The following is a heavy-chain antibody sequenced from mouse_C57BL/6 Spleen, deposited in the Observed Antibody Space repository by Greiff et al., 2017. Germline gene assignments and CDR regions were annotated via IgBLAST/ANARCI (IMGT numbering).Heavy chain of an antibody. D-gene: IGHD4-1*01. V-gene: IGHV1-55*01. CDR1: GYTFTSYW. CDR2: IYPGSGST. Sequence: VQLQQPGAELVKPGASVKMSCKASGYTFTSYWITWVKQRPGQGLEWIGDIYPGSGSTNYNEKFKSKATLTVDTSSSTAYMQLSSLTSEDSAVYYCAREEANWGYYAMDYWGQGTSVTVSS. CDR3: AREEANWGYYAMDY. J-gene: IGHJ4*01.